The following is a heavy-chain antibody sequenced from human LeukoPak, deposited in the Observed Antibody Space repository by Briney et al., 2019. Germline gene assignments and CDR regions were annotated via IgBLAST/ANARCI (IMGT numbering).Heavy chain of an antibody. CDR2: ISAYNGNT. J-gene: IGHJ6*03. D-gene: IGHD2-15*01. V-gene: IGHV1-18*01. Sequence: ASVKVSCKASGYTFTSYGISWVRQAPGQGLEWMGWISAYNGNTNYAQKLQGRVTMTTDTSTSTAYMELRSLRSDDTAVYYCAREGGGCSGGSCYSKNYYYYYMDVWGKGTTVTISS. CDR3: AREGGGCSGGSCYSKNYYYYYMDV. CDR1: GYTFTSYG.